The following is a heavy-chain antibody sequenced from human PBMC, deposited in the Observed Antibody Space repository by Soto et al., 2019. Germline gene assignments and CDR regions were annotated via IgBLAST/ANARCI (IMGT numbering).Heavy chain of an antibody. J-gene: IGHJ4*02. V-gene: IGHV4-59*08. Sequence: SETLSLTCTVSGGSCTNYCWSWIRQPPGRGLEWIGYIYNTGSTNYNPSLKSRVTISVDTSKNQFSLKLSSVTAADTAVYYCASRNYYGSGSYHYYFDYWGQGTLVT. CDR1: GGSCTNYC. CDR3: ASRNYYGSGSYHYYFDY. CDR2: IYNTGST. D-gene: IGHD3-10*01.